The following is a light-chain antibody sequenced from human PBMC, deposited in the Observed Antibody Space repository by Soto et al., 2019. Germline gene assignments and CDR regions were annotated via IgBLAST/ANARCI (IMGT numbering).Light chain of an antibody. Sequence: QSVLTQPPSASGTPGQRVTISCSGSGSNIESKTVNWYQQLPGTAPKLLIHSTNQRPSGVPDRFSGSKSGTSASLAISGLQAEDEADYHCAAWDDSLNSHVFGTGTKLTVL. CDR1: GSNIESKT. CDR2: STN. V-gene: IGLV1-44*01. CDR3: AAWDDSLNSHV. J-gene: IGLJ1*01.